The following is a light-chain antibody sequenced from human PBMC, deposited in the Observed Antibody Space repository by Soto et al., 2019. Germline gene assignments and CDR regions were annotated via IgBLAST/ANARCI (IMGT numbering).Light chain of an antibody. J-gene: IGKJ1*01. CDR2: GAS. Sequence: EIVMTQSPATLSVSPGERATLSCRASQSVSSNLAWYQQKPGPAPRLLLYGASTRATGIQARFSGSGSGTEFTLTISSLQSEDFAVYYCQQYNNWPRTFGQGTKVEIK. CDR1: QSVSSN. V-gene: IGKV3-15*01. CDR3: QQYNNWPRT.